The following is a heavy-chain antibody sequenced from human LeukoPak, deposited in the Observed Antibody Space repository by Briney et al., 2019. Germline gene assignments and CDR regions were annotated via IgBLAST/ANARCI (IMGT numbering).Heavy chain of an antibody. J-gene: IGHJ6*02. D-gene: IGHD3-22*01. CDR2: INTDGSTT. V-gene: IGHV3-74*01. Sequence: PGGSLRLSCAASGFTFSSYWMHWVRQAPGKGLVWVSRINTDGSTTSYADSVKGRFTISRDNAKNTLYLQMNSLRAEDTAVYYCARGYYDSSGYRAGMGVWGQGTTVTVSS. CDR3: ARGYYDSSGYRAGMGV. CDR1: GFTFSSYW.